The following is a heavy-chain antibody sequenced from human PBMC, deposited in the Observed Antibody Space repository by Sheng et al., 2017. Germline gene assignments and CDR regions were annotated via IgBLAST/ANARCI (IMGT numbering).Heavy chain of an antibody. CDR2: INHSGST. J-gene: IGHJ2*01. Sequence: QVQLQQWGAGLLKPSETLSLTCAVYGGSFSGYYWSWIRQPPGKGLEWIGEINHSGSTNYNPSLKSRVTISVDTSKNQFSLKLSSVTAADTAVYYCARVRVTTVTFDLWGRGTLVTVSS. CDR3: ARVRVTTVTFDL. V-gene: IGHV4-34*01. D-gene: IGHD4-4*01. CDR1: GGSFSGYY.